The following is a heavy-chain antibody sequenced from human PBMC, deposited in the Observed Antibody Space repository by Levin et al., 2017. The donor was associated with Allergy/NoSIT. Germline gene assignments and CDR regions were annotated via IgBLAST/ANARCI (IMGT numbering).Heavy chain of an antibody. CDR2: ISGDGRNT. D-gene: IGHD2-15*01. Sequence: GGSLRLSCAASGFTLSTYAMSWVRQAPGKGLEWVSAISGDGRNTYHADSVKGRSTISRDSSKNTLYLQMSSLRAEDTAVYYCAKDNGYCSGGSCYSPWYFDRWGRGTLVTVSS. CDR1: GFTLSTYA. V-gene: IGHV3-23*01. CDR3: AKDNGYCSGGSCYSPWYFDR. J-gene: IGHJ2*01.